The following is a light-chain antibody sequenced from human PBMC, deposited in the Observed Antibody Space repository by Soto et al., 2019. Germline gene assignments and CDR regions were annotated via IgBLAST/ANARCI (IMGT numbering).Light chain of an antibody. J-gene: IGKJ2*01. CDR1: QSVSSN. V-gene: IGKV3-15*01. CDR2: GAS. CDR3: QQYSSLPHT. Sequence: EIVMTQSPATLSVSLGERATLSCRASQSVSSNLAWYKQKPGQPPSLLIYGASARATGIPARFSGSGSGTEFTLTISSLQSEDFGVYFCQQYSSLPHTFGQGTKLEVK.